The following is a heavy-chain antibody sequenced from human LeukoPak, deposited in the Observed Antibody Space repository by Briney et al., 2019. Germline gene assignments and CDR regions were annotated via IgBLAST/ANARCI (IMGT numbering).Heavy chain of an antibody. CDR3: ARRAAKGRFDP. J-gene: IGHJ5*02. CDR2: IGAYNGNT. CDR1: GYTFTSYG. D-gene: IGHD6-13*01. V-gene: IGHV1-18*01. Sequence: ASVKVSCKASGYTFTSYGITWVRQAPGQGLEWMGWIGAYNGNTNYAQNLQGRVTMTTDTSTSTAYMELRSLRSDDTAVYYCARRAAKGRFDPWGQGTLVTVSS.